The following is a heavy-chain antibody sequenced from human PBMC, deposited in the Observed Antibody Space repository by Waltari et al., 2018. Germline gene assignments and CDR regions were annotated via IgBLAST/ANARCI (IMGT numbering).Heavy chain of an antibody. CDR3: ARVPMITIFGVVTYDAFDI. Sequence: QVQLVQSGAEVKKPGSSVKVSCKASGGTFSSYAISWVRQAPGQGLEWMGGIIPIFGTANYAQKFQGRVTITADESTSTAYMELSSLRSEDTAVYYCARVPMITIFGVVTYDAFDIWGQGTMVTVSS. J-gene: IGHJ3*02. CDR2: IIPIFGTA. D-gene: IGHD3-3*01. CDR1: GGTFSSYA. V-gene: IGHV1-69*01.